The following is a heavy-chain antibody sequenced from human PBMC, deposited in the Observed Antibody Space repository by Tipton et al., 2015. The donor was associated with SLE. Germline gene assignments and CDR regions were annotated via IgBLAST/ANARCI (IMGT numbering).Heavy chain of an antibody. J-gene: IGHJ3*02. CDR3: ARKTAYCSGADCYIDAFDI. D-gene: IGHD2-15*01. V-gene: IGHV4-38-2*01. Sequence: TLSLTCSVSSYSIYNGFYWGWIRQSPGKGLEWIGSIYRSGTAYYNPSLKSRVTMSVDTSKNQFSLKLTSVTAADTAVYYCARKTAYCSGADCYIDAFDIWGQGTMVIVSS. CDR1: SYSIYNGFY. CDR2: IYRSGTA.